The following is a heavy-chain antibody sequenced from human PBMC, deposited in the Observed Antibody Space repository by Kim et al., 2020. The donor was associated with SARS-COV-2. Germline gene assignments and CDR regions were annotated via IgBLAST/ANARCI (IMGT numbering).Heavy chain of an antibody. CDR3: AKTSGMSGSHAYYFDY. CDR2: IYSGGTTT. CDR1: GFTFSTYA. V-gene: IGHV3-23*03. D-gene: IGHD1-26*01. Sequence: GGSLRLSCAASGFTFSTYAMSWVRRAPGKGLEWVSVIYSGGTTTSYADSVKGRFTIFRDVSKNTLYLQMNSLVVEDTAVYYCAKTSGMSGSHAYYFDYWG. J-gene: IGHJ4*01.